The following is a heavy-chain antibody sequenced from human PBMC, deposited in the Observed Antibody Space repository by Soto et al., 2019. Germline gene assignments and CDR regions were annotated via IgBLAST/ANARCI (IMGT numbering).Heavy chain of an antibody. J-gene: IGHJ4*02. Sequence: ASVKVSCKASGYTFTSYDIYWVRQVTGQGLEWMGWMNPNTGNSGYAQKFQGRVTVTSDTSINTVYMELSSLRSEDTAVYYCARRAETNGWNGFGADKYYFDFWGQGTLVTVSS. CDR3: ARRAETNGWNGFGADKYYFDF. CDR1: GYTFTSYD. D-gene: IGHD1-1*01. CDR2: MNPNTGNS. V-gene: IGHV1-8*01.